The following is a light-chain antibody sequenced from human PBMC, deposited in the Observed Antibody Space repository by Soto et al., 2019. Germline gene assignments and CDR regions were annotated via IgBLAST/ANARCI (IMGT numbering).Light chain of an antibody. V-gene: IGLV2-23*01. CDR2: EGN. Sequence: QSALTQPASVSGSPGQSITISCTGTSSDGGSYNLVSWYQQEPGKAPKLIIFEGNERPSGVSNRFSGSKSGNTASLTISGLQAEDEADYYCCSYAGSTTSHVVFGGGTKLTVL. J-gene: IGLJ2*01. CDR3: CSYAGSTTSHVV. CDR1: SSDGGSYNL.